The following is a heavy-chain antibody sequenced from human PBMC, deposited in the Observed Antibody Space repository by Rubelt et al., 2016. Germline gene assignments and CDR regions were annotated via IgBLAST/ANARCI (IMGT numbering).Heavy chain of an antibody. CDR1: GFTVSSNY. V-gene: IGHV3-66*01. D-gene: IGHD1-26*01. CDR2: IYSGGNT. Sequence: EVQLVESGGGLVQPGGSLRLSCAASGFTVSSNYMSWVRQAPGKGLEWVSVIYSGGNTYYADSVRGRFTISRDNSKNTLYLQMNRLRAEDTAVFYCARSEAVGAPFDCWGQGTLVTVSS. CDR3: ARSEAVGAPFDC. J-gene: IGHJ4*02.